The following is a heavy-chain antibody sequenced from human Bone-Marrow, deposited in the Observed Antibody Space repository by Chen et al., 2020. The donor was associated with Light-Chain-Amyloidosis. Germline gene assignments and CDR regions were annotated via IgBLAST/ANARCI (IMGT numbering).Heavy chain of an antibody. CDR1: GFTLSSQP. D-gene: IGHD1-1*01. Sequence: EVQLLESGGGLVQPGGSLRLSCAASGFTLSSQPMSWVRKAPGKGLEWVSGISDRGSNTYYADSMEGRFTVSRDNSKNTLHLQMNSLGAEDTAVYYCAKWDWNTNYFDDWGQGTLVTVSS. CDR3: AKWDWNTNYFDD. V-gene: IGHV3-23*01. J-gene: IGHJ4*02. CDR2: ISDRGSNT.